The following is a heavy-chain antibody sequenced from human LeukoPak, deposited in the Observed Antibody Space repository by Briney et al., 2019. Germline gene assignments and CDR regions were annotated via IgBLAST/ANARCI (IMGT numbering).Heavy chain of an antibody. V-gene: IGHV4-34*01. CDR1: GGSFSGYX. CDR2: INHSGTT. Sequence: GGSFSGYXXSWIRQPPGKGVEWVGEINHSGTTNYNPSLKIRLTISVDTSKNQFSLKLSSVTAADTAVYYCARHPNADAFDIWGQGTMVTVSS. CDR3: ARHPNADAFDI. D-gene: IGHD2-8*01. J-gene: IGHJ3*02.